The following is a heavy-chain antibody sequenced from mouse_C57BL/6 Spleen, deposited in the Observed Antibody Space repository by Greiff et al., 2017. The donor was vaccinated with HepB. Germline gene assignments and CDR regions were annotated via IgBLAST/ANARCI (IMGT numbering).Heavy chain of an antibody. Sequence: QVQLQQSGPELVKPGASVQISCKASGYAFSSSWMNWVKQRPGKGLEWNGRIYPGDGDTNYNGKLKGKATLTADKSSSTAYMQLRSLTSEDSAVYFCAENDYAPFAYWGQGTLVTDSA. D-gene: IGHD2-4*01. CDR1: GYAFSSSW. J-gene: IGHJ3*01. CDR2: IYPGDGDT. V-gene: IGHV1-82*01. CDR3: AENDYAPFAY.